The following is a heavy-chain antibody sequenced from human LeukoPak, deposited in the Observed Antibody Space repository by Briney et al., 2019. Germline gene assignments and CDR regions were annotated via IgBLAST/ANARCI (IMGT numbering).Heavy chain of an antibody. CDR1: GFTFNNYG. J-gene: IGHJ4*02. Sequence: GGSLRLSCAASGFTFNNYGMSWVRQAPGKGLEWVSAISGSGGSTYYADSVKGRFTISRDNSKNTLYLQMNSLRAEDTAVYYCAKGVGTYSSGPGGYFDYWGQGTLVTVSS. CDR2: ISGSGGST. D-gene: IGHD6-19*01. CDR3: AKGVGTYSSGPGGYFDY. V-gene: IGHV3-23*01.